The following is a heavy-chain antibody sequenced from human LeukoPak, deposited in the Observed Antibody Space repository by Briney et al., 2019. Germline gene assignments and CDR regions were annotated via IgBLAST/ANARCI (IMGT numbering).Heavy chain of an antibody. CDR1: GGSFSNYA. J-gene: IGHJ6*02. CDR2: IVPILSTT. D-gene: IGHD3-16*01. V-gene: IGHV1-69*01. Sequence: SVKVSCKASGGSFSNYAISWVRQAPGQGLEWMGGIVPILSTTNYARKFQGRVTMTAGESTSTAYMELSSLRSDDTAVYYCARGPPPYTEGDLFYYYGLDVWGQGITVTVSS. CDR3: ARGPPPYTEGDLFYYYGLDV.